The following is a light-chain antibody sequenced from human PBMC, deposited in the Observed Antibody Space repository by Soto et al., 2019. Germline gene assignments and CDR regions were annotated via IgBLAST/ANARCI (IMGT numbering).Light chain of an antibody. Sequence: IQMTQSPSSLSASVGDRVTITCRASQGISSFLAWYQYKPGKAPKLLITDASNLKTGVPSRFSGSGSGTENTFTINSLQPEDIVTYYCQQHENFQPTFGGGGKEDIK. V-gene: IGKV1-33*01. CDR1: QGISSF. J-gene: IGKJ4*01. CDR2: DAS. CDR3: QQHENFQPT.